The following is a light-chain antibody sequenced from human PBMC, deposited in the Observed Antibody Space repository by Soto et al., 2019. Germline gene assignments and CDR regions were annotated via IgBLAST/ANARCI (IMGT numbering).Light chain of an antibody. CDR3: SSYTDSSNYV. Sequence: QSVLTQPASVSGSPGQSVTFSCTGTSSDIGVYNYVSWYQQHPGKAPKLMIYEVNNRPSGVSNRFSGSKSGNTASLTISGLQAEDEADYYCSSYTDSSNYVFGTGTKVTVL. J-gene: IGLJ1*01. V-gene: IGLV2-14*01. CDR1: SSDIGVYNY. CDR2: EVN.